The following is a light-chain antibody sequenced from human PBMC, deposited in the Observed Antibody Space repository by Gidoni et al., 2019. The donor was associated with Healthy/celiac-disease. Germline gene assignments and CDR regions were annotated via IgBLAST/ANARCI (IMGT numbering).Light chain of an antibody. Sequence: EIVLTQSPATLSLSPGEIATLSCRASQSVSRYLAWYKQKPGQAPRLLIYYASNRATGIPARFSGSGSGTDFTLTISSLEPEDFAVYYCQQRSNWPPGFTFGPGTKVDIK. V-gene: IGKV3-11*01. J-gene: IGKJ3*01. CDR3: QQRSNWPPGFT. CDR1: QSVSRY. CDR2: YAS.